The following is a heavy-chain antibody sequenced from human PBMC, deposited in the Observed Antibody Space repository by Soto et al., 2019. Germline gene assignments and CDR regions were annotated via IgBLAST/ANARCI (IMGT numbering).Heavy chain of an antibody. Sequence: PGPSLKISCKGSGYSFTGYWIGWVRHKDGKGLEWMGIIYPGDSDTRYSPSLEGQVTISVDKSISTAYLQWNSLKASDTALYYCARLRVTLVRGVYYYYVMDFWGQGTTVTVSS. CDR2: IYPGDSDT. V-gene: IGHV5-51*01. J-gene: IGHJ6*02. CDR3: ARLRVTLVRGVYYYYVMDF. CDR1: GYSFTGYW. D-gene: IGHD3-10*01.